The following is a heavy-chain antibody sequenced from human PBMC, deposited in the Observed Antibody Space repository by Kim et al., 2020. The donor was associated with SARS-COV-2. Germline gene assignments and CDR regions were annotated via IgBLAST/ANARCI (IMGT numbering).Heavy chain of an antibody. J-gene: IGHJ4*02. Sequence: GGSLRLSCAVSGFTLNNYWMHWVRQPPGKGLEWLSRISADGINTVYADSVKGRFTISRDTAKNTVYLQMNSLRAEDTAVYYCASHRGGWPSEYWGQGTL. CDR1: GFTLNNYW. CDR3: ASHRGGWPSEY. V-gene: IGHV3-74*01. CDR2: ISADGINT. D-gene: IGHD6-19*01.